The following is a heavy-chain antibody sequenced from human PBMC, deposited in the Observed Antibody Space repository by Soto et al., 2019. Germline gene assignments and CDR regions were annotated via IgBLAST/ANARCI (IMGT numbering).Heavy chain of an antibody. CDR1: GFTFSSYG. D-gene: IGHD4-17*01. Sequence: QVQLVESGGGVVQPGRSLRLSCAASGFTFSSYGMHWVRQAPGKGLEWVAVIWYDGSNKYYADSVKGRFTISRDNSKNTLYLQMNSLRAEDMAVYYCAVYGDYANDDAFDIWGQGTMVTVSS. J-gene: IGHJ3*02. CDR2: IWYDGSNK. V-gene: IGHV3-33*01. CDR3: AVYGDYANDDAFDI.